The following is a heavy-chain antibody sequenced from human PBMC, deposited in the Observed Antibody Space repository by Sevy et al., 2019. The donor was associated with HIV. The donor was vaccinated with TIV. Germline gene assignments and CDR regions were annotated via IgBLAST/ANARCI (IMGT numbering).Heavy chain of an antibody. D-gene: IGHD2-21*02. Sequence: GESLKISCAASGFTFSSYGMHWVRQAPGKGLEWVAVISYDGSNKYYADSVKGRFTISRDNSKNTLYLQMNSLRAEDTAVYYCAKVDGAVTAPFDYWGQGTLVTVSS. CDR1: GFTFSSYG. CDR2: ISYDGSNK. V-gene: IGHV3-30*18. J-gene: IGHJ4*02. CDR3: AKVDGAVTAPFDY.